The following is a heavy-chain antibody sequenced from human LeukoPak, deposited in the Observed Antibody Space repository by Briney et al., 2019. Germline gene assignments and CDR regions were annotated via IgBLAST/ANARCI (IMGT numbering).Heavy chain of an antibody. J-gene: IGHJ4*02. V-gene: IGHV3-30*02. CDR1: GFTFTSFG. CDR3: AKDSSLLPSY. CDR2: IRNDGDVI. D-gene: IGHD6-13*01. Sequence: PGGSLRLSCAASGFTFTSFGMQWVRQTPGKGLEWVAFIRNDGDVIYYADSVKGRFTISRDNSKNTLYLQMNSLRAEDTAVYYCAKDSSLLPSYWGQGTLVTVSS.